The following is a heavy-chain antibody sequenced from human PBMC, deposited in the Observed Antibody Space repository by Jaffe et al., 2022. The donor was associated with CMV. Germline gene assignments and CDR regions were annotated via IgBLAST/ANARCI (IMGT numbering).Heavy chain of an antibody. D-gene: IGHD3-10*01. CDR2: IYPGDSDT. J-gene: IGHJ5*02. CDR1: GYSFTSYW. CDR3: ARGPYAYYGSGSYYHRMNWFDP. V-gene: IGHV5-51*01. Sequence: EVQLVQSGAEVKKPGESLKISCKGSGYSFTSYWIGWVRQMPGKGLEWMGIIYPGDSDTRYSPSFQGQVTISADKSISTAYLQWSSLKASDTAMYYCARGPYAYYGSGSYYHRMNWFDPWGQGTLVTVSS.